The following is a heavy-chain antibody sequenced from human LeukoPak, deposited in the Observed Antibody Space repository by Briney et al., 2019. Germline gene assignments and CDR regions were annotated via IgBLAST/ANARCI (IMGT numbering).Heavy chain of an antibody. CDR2: IYPADSDT. D-gene: IGHD2-2*01. CDR1: GYSFSSYW. J-gene: IGHJ4*02. V-gene: IGHV5-51*01. CDR3: ASPYPREYCSSSSCYFNY. Sequence: GESLKIPCRASGYSFSSYWIGWVRQLPGKGLEWMGIIYPADSDTRYSPSFQGQVTTSADKSISTAYLQWSSLKAADTAMYYCASPYPREYCSSSSCYFNYWGQGTLVTVSS.